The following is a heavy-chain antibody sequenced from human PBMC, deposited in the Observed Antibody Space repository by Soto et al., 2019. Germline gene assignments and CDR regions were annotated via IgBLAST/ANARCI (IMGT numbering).Heavy chain of an antibody. J-gene: IGHJ3*02. D-gene: IGHD3-16*01. CDR1: GYSFTTYD. V-gene: IGHV1-8*01. CDR3: TRGRGAVSSPGDAFDI. CDR2: MNPNSGNT. Sequence: ASVNVSSKASGYSFTTYDINWVRQATGQGLEWMGWMNPNSGNTGYAQKFQGRVTMTRNTSISTAYMELSSLRSEDTAVYYCTRGRGAVSSPGDAFDIWGQGTMVTVSS.